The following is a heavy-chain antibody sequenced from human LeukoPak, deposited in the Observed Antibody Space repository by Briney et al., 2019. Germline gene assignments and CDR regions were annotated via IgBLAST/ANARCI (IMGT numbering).Heavy chain of an antibody. D-gene: IGHD3-9*01. J-gene: IGHJ6*02. V-gene: IGHV1-18*01. CDR2: ISAYNSDT. Sequence: ASVKVSCKASGYTFTSYGISWVRQAPGQGLEWMGWISAYNSDTNYAQKLQGRLTMTTDTSTSTAYMELRSLRSDDTAVYYCARVGSGGLRYFDWPGSYHGMDVWGQGTTVTVSS. CDR1: GYTFTSYG. CDR3: ARVGSGGLRYFDWPGSYHGMDV.